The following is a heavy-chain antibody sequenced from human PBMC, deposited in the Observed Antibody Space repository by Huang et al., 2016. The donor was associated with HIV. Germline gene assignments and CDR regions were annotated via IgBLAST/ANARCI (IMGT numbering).Heavy chain of an antibody. CDR2: IDYSGST. J-gene: IGHJ4*02. Sequence: QVQLQESGPGLVKPSETLSLTCTVSGGSISTHYWSWIRQPPGKGLEWIGSIDYSGSTHYSPSLKSRVTILLDTSKNQFSLRVNSGTAADTAMYYCARDHHDFWRGYRRMYFFDHWGQGTLVTVSS. D-gene: IGHD3-3*01. CDR3: ARDHHDFWRGYRRMYFFDH. CDR1: GGSISTHY. V-gene: IGHV4-59*11.